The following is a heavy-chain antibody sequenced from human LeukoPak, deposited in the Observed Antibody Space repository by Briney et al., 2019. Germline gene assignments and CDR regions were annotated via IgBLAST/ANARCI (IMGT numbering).Heavy chain of an antibody. D-gene: IGHD6-6*01. CDR3: ARFTPLEEDSISPRTPHFDY. V-gene: IGHV4-34*01. CDR2: INHGGST. CDR1: GGSFSGDY. J-gene: IGHJ4*02. Sequence: SETVSLTCAVCGGSFSGDYWSWVCQPPGKGLEWIGEINHGGSTNYNPPLTSRVTISVDTCKNKFSLRLSAVSGGNTAVYYSARFTPLEEDSISPRTPHFDYWGQGTLVTVSS.